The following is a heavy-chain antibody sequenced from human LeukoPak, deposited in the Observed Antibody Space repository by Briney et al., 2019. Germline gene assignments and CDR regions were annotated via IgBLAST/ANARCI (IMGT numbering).Heavy chain of an antibody. CDR1: GFTFSSYS. CDR3: ASGVTGSIAAPRPFDY. Sequence: PGGSLRLSCAASGFTFSSYSMNWVRQAPGKGLEWVSSISSSSGYIYYADSVKGRFTISRDNAKNSLYLQMNSLRAEDTAVYYCASGVTGSIAAPRPFDYWGQGTLVTVSS. J-gene: IGHJ4*02. V-gene: IGHV3-21*01. CDR2: ISSSSGYI. D-gene: IGHD6-13*01.